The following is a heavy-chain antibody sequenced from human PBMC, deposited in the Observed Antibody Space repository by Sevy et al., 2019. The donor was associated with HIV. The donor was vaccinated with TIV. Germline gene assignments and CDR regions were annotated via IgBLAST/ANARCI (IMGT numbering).Heavy chain of an antibody. J-gene: IGHJ4*02. CDR2: INPSSGGT. Sequence: ASVKVSCKASGYSFTGYFIHWVRQAPGQGLEWMGWINPSSGGTMSAQKFHDKVTMTRDTSINTAYLELSRLRSDETAVYYCARELDDFWSGYQFWGQGTLVTVSS. CDR3: ARELDDFWSGYQF. V-gene: IGHV1-2*02. CDR1: GYSFTGYF. D-gene: IGHD3-3*01.